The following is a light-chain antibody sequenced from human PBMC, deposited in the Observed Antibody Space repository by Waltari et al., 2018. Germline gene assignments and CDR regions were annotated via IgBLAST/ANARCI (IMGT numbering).Light chain of an antibody. J-gene: IGKJ1*01. V-gene: IGKV3-20*01. Sequence: ELMLPQSPVTLSLCPRQRDTLSCRPSQRVSRALASYHQKASKAPRHLLYAASTRAPGIPDLLSSSGSGTDFGLTISRLEPEDFAVYYCQHYVRFPATFSQGTKVEIK. CDR2: AAS. CDR1: QRVSRA. CDR3: QHYVRFPAT.